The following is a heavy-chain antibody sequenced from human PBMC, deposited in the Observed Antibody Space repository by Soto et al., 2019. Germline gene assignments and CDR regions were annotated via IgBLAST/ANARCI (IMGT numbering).Heavy chain of an antibody. Sequence: GSLRLSCAASGFTFSSYAMGWVRQGPGKGLEGVAVVSIGGSTHYADSGRGRFTISRDNSKKTLSLQMNSLTAEDTAVYFCAKRRGAGGHFDYWGQGALVTVSS. V-gene: IGHV3-23*01. CDR1: GFTFSSYA. CDR2: VSIGGST. CDR3: AKRRGAGGHFDY. D-gene: IGHD2-15*01. J-gene: IGHJ4*02.